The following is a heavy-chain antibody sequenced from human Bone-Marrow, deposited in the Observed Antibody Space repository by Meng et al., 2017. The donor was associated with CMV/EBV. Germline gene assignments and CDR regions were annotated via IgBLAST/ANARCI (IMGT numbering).Heavy chain of an antibody. CDR1: GYTFTSYG. V-gene: IGHV1-18*01. CDR2: ISAYNGNT. D-gene: IGHD6-13*01. CDR3: ARDDIPISAAGKAYYYYYGMDV. Sequence: ASVKVSCKASGYTFTSYGISWVRQAPGQGLEWMGWISAYNGNTNYAQKLQGRVTMTTDTSTSTAYMELRSVTAADTAVYYCARDDIPISAAGKAYYYYYGMDVWGQGTTVTVSS. J-gene: IGHJ6*02.